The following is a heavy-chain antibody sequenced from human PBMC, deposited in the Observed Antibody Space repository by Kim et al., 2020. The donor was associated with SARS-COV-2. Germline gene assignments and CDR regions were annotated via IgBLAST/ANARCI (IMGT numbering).Heavy chain of an antibody. CDR2: IKQDGSEK. V-gene: IGHV3-7*01. Sequence: GGSLRLSCAASGFTFSSYGMSWVRQAPGKGLEWVANIKQDGSEKYYVDSVKGRFTISRDNAKNTLYLQMNSLRAEDTAVYYCARVSLMTTVTTGTFDL. J-gene: IGHJ2*01. CDR3: ARVSLMTTVTTGTFDL. CDR1: GFTFSSYG. D-gene: IGHD4-17*01.